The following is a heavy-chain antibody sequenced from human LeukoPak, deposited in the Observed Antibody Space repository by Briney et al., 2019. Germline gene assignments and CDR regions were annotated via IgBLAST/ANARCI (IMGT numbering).Heavy chain of an antibody. Sequence: ASVKVSCKASGYTFTSYGISWVRQAPGQGLEWMGWISAYNGNTNYAQKLQGRVTITTDTSTSTAYMELRSLRSDDTAVYYCARDFGVLPKYDFWSGYYTDDYYYGMDVWGQGTTVTVSS. CDR3: ARDFGVLPKYDFWSGYYTDDYYYGMDV. CDR1: GYTFTSYG. D-gene: IGHD3-3*01. J-gene: IGHJ6*02. V-gene: IGHV1-18*01. CDR2: ISAYNGNT.